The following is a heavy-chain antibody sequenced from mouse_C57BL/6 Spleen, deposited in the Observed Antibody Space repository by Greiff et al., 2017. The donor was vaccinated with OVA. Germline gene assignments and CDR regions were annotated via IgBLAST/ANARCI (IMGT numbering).Heavy chain of an antibody. Sequence: QVQLQQSGPELVKPGASVKLSCKASGYTFTEYTIHWVKQRSGQGLEWIGWFYPGSGSIKYNEKFKDKATLTADKSSSTVYMELSRLTSEDSAVSFCARHAVAGVGPSYYAMDYWGQGTTVTVSS. V-gene: IGHV1-62-2*01. D-gene: IGHD4-1*01. CDR1: GYTFTEYT. J-gene: IGHJ4*01. CDR2: FYPGSGSI. CDR3: ARHAVAGVGPSYYAMDY.